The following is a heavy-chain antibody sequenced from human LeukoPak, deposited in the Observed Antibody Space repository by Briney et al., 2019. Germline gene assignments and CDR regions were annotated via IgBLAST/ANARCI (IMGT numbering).Heavy chain of an antibody. CDR1: GGSVSSYY. D-gene: IGHD3-9*01. Sequence: PSETLSLTCSVSGGSVSSYYWSWIRRPAGKGLEWVGSIYPRGSSNYNPSLRSRVTMSIDASKNQLSLKVNSVTAADTAVYYCARQPENYDILTGYRLWYFDLWGRGTLVTVSS. CDR2: IYPRGSS. CDR3: ARQPENYDILTGYRLWYFDL. J-gene: IGHJ2*01. V-gene: IGHV4-4*07.